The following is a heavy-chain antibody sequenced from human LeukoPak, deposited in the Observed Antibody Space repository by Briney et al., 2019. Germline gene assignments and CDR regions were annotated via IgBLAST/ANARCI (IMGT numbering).Heavy chain of an antibody. CDR3: AKDSSSWYGYFDY. J-gene: IGHJ4*02. V-gene: IGHV3-9*01. D-gene: IGHD6-13*01. CDR2: ISWNSGSI. Sequence: PGGSLRLSCAASGFTFDDYAMHWVRQAPGKGLEWVSGISWNSGSIGYADSVKGRFTISRDNAKNSLCLQMNSLRAEDTALYYCAKDSSSWYGYFDYWGQGTLVTVSS. CDR1: GFTFDDYA.